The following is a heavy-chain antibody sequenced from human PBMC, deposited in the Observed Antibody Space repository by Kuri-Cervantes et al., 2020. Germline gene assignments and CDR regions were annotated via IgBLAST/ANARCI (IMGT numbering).Heavy chain of an antibody. CDR3: ARGYSSSWYKD. V-gene: IGHV4-59*01. Sequence: LSCSVSGGSISGYYWSWIRQPPGKGLEWIGYIYYSGGIKYNPSLKSRLTISVDTSKNHFSLRLSSVTAADTAVYYCARGYSSSWYKDWGQGTLVTVSS. CDR1: GGSISGYY. J-gene: IGHJ4*02. D-gene: IGHD6-13*01. CDR2: IYYSGGI.